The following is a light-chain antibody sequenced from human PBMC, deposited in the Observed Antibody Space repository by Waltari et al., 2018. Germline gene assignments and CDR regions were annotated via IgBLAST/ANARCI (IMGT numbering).Light chain of an antibody. CDR2: RNN. Sequence: QSVLTQPPSASGTPGQRVTISCPGSRSNLGNNYVYWYQPLPGTPPKLLIYRNNQRPAGVPDRFSGSKSGTSASLASSGLRSDEEADYYCAVWDDSLSGGVFGGGTKVTVL. CDR1: RSNLGNNY. CDR3: AVWDDSLSGGV. J-gene: IGLJ3*02. V-gene: IGLV1-47*01.